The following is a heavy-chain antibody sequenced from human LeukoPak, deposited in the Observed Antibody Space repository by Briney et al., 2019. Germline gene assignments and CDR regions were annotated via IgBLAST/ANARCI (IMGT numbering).Heavy chain of an antibody. Sequence: SETLSLTCTVSGASITSSNYYWLWLRQPPGKGLEWIGEIYHSGSTNYNPSLKSRVTISVDKSKNQFSLKLSSVTAADTAVYYCARRRVVPAAIDAFDIWGQGTMVTVSS. V-gene: IGHV4-39*07. CDR1: GASITSSNYY. CDR3: ARRRVVPAAIDAFDI. CDR2: IYHSGST. D-gene: IGHD2-2*01. J-gene: IGHJ3*02.